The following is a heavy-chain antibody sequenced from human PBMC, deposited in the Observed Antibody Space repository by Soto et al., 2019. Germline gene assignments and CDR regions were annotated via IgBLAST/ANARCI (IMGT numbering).Heavy chain of an antibody. CDR2: IYYSGST. CDR3: ARRTAVEFGMDV. J-gene: IGHJ6*02. Sequence: SETLSLTCTVSGGSISSSSYYWGWIRQPPGKGLEWIGSIYYSGSTYYNPSLKSRVTISVDTSKNQFSLKLSSVTAADTALYYCARRTAVEFGMDVWGQGTTVTVSS. CDR1: GGSISSSSYY. D-gene: IGHD6-19*01. V-gene: IGHV4-39*01.